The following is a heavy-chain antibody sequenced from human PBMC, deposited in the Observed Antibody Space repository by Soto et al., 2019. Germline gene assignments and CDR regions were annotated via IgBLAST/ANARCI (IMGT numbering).Heavy chain of an antibody. CDR1: GFTFSNYW. J-gene: IGHJ4*02. CDR2: IKQDGSEK. V-gene: IGHV3-7*01. Sequence: EVQLVESGGGLVQPGGSLRLSCAASGFTFSNYWMCWVRQAPGKGLGWVANIKQDGSEKYYVDSVKGRFTISRDNAKNSLDLQMNSPRAEDTAIYYCARETYGDPFDYWGQGTLVTVSS. CDR3: ARETYGDPFDY. D-gene: IGHD4-17*01.